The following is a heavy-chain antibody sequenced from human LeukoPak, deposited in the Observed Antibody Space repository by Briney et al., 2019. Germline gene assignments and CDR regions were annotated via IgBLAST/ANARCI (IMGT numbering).Heavy chain of an antibody. V-gene: IGHV1-46*01. CDR1: GYTFTSYG. CDR2: INPSGGST. Sequence: AAVKVSCKASGYTFTSYGISWVRQAPGQGLEWMGIINPSGGSTSYAQKFQGRVTMTRDTSTSTVYMELSSLRSEDTAVYYCARGVRSVVITSFDYWGQGTLVTVSS. J-gene: IGHJ4*02. D-gene: IGHD3-22*01. CDR3: ARGVRSVVITSFDY.